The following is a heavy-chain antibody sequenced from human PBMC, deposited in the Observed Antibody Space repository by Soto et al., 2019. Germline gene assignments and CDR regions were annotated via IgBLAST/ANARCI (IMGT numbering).Heavy chain of an antibody. V-gene: IGHV1-18*01. CDR3: ARVRVVVVIAVHDAFDI. CDR1: GYTFTSYG. CDR2: ISAYNGNT. Sequence: ASVKVSCKASGYTFTSYGISWVRQAPGQGLEWMGWISAYNGNTNYAQKLQGRVTMTTDTSTSTAYMELRSLRSDDTAVYYCARVRVVVVIAVHDAFDIWGQGTMVTVSS. J-gene: IGHJ3*02. D-gene: IGHD3-22*01.